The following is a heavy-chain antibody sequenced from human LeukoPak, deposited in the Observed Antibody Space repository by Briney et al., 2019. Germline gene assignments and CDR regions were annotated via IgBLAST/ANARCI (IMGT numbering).Heavy chain of an antibody. D-gene: IGHD5-12*01. J-gene: IGHJ4*02. CDR1: GFTFSSYA. CDR2: ISGSGGST. V-gene: IGHV3-23*01. CDR3: AKDFRRGVGVGYDL. Sequence: PGGSLRLSCAASGFTFSSYAMSWVRQAPGKGLEWVSAISGSGGSTYYADSVKGRFTISRDNSKNTLYLQMNSLRAEDTAVYYCAKDFRRGVGVGYDLWGQGTLVTVSS.